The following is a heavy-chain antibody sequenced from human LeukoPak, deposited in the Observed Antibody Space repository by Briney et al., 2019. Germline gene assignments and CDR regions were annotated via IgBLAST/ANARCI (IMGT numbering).Heavy chain of an antibody. D-gene: IGHD3-22*01. CDR3: AGGKYYYDSSGLDAFDI. J-gene: IGHJ3*02. CDR1: GGSISSYY. Sequence: PSETLSLTCTVSGGSISSYYWSWIRQPPGKGLEWIGYIYYTGSSNYNPSLKSRVTMSVDTSKNQFSLKLSSVTAADTAVYYCAGGKYYYDSSGLDAFDIWGQGTMVTVSS. CDR2: IYYTGSS. V-gene: IGHV4-59*01.